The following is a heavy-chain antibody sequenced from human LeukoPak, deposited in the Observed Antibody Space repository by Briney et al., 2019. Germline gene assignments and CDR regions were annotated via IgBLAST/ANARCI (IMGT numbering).Heavy chain of an antibody. CDR2: IYHSGST. CDR3: ARVDSLPYSSLYYFDY. J-gene: IGHJ4*02. D-gene: IGHD6-13*01. Sequence: SETLSLTCTVSGGSNSSGGYYWSWIRQPPGKGLEWIGYIYHSGSTHYNPSLKSRVTISVDRSKNQFSLKLSSVTAADTAVYYCARVDSLPYSSLYYFDYWGQGTLVTVSS. CDR1: GGSNSSGGYY. V-gene: IGHV4-30-2*01.